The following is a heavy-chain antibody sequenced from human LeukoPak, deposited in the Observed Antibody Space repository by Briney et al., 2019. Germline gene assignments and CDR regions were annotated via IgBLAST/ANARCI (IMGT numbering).Heavy chain of an antibody. CDR1: GYSISSSNW. Sequence: SETLSLTCAVSGYSISSSNWWGWIRQPPGKGLEWIGYIYYSGSTNYNPSLKSRVTMPVDTSKNQFSLKLSSVTALDTAVYYCARSGKFLEWLFFDYWGQGTLVTVSS. CDR3: ARSGKFLEWLFFDY. V-gene: IGHV4-28*06. D-gene: IGHD3-3*01. CDR2: IYYSGST. J-gene: IGHJ4*02.